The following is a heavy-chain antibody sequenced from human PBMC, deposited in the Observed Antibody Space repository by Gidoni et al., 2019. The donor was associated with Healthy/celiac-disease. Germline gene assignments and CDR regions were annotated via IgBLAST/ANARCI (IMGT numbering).Heavy chain of an antibody. CDR2: IYIGGST. J-gene: IGHJ4*02. Sequence: EVQLVESGGGLIQPGGSLRRSSAAPGFTGSSTYMSWVPQAPGKGLEWVSVIYIGGSTYYADSVKGRFTISRGNSKNTLYLQMNSLRAEDTAVYYCAAVGWELPRGYFDYWGQGTLVTVSS. V-gene: IGHV3-53*01. D-gene: IGHD1-26*01. CDR1: GFTGSSTY. CDR3: AAVGWELPRGYFDY.